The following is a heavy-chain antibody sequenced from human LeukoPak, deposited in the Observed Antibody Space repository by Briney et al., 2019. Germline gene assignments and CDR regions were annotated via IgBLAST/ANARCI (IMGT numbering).Heavy chain of an antibody. CDR1: GFTFSSNA. V-gene: IGHV3-23*01. J-gene: IGHJ4*02. CDR2: ISGSGGST. Sequence: GGSLRLSCAASGFTFSSNAMSWVRQAPGKGLEWVSGISGSGGSTNYADSVKGRFAISRDNSKNTLYLQMSSLRAEDTAVYYCANEKVFIFTGYQDYWGQGTLVTVSS. D-gene: IGHD3-9*01. CDR3: ANEKVFIFTGYQDY.